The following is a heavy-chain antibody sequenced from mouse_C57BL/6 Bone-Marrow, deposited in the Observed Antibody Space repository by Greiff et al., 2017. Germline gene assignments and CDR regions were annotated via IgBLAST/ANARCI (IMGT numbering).Heavy chain of an antibody. CDR2: IDPSDSYT. CDR3: GRYSNGDYFDY. Sequence: QVQLKQPGAELVKPGASVKLSCKASGYTFTSYWMQWVKQRPGQGLEWIGEIDPSDSYTNYNQKFKGKATLTVDTSSSTAYMQLSSLTSEDSAVYYCGRYSNGDYFDYWGQGTTLTVSS. CDR1: GYTFTSYW. V-gene: IGHV1-50*01. J-gene: IGHJ2*01. D-gene: IGHD2-5*01.